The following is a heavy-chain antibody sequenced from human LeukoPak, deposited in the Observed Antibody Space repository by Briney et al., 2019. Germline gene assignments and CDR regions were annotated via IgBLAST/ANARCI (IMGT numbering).Heavy chain of an antibody. CDR3: ARTTEGGYTYDYFYYYYMDV. CDR1: GASISSYY. Sequence: SSESLSLTCTVSGASISSYYWSWIRQPPGKGLEWLGYIYYSGSTNYNPSLKSRVTISVDTSKNQFSLKLSSVTAADTAVYYCARTTEGGYTYDYFYYYYMDVWGKGTTVTISS. V-gene: IGHV4-59*01. CDR2: IYYSGST. J-gene: IGHJ6*03. D-gene: IGHD5-18*01.